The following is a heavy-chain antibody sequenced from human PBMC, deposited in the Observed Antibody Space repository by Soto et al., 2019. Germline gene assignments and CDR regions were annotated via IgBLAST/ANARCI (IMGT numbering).Heavy chain of an antibody. CDR3: ASGEGAGPGTNYNGIDG. Sequence: SETLSLTGTVSGGSISSGGYSWSWIRQPPGKGLEWIGYIYHSGSTYYNPSLKSRVTMSIDRFKKQLSLKLTSVSAADTAVYYCASGEGAGPGTNYNGIDGWGKGTTVSVCS. V-gene: IGHV4-30-2*01. J-gene: IGHJ6*04. D-gene: IGHD6-13*01. CDR1: GGSISSGGYS. CDR2: IYHSGST.